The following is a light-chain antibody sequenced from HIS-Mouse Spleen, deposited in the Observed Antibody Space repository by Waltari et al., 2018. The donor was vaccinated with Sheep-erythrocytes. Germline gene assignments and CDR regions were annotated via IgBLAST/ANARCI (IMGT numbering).Light chain of an antibody. J-gene: IGLJ3*02. Sequence: QSALTQPASVSGSPGQSIPIPCTGTSSDVGSYNLFSWYQQHPGKAPNLIIYEGSKRPSGVSNRFSGSKSGNTASLTISGLQAEDEADYYCCSYAGSSTWVFGGGTKLTVL. V-gene: IGLV2-23*01. CDR2: EGS. CDR3: CSYAGSSTWV. CDR1: SSDVGSYNL.